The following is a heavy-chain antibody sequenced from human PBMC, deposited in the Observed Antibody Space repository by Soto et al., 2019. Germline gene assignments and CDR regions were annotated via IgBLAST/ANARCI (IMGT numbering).Heavy chain of an antibody. CDR3: ARGTAAGADYGMDV. V-gene: IGHV4-4*07. D-gene: IGHD6-13*01. CDR2: IYSSGRT. J-gene: IGHJ6*02. CDR1: GGSICRNY. Sequence: PSETLSLTCTVSGGSICRNYWSWIRQPAGKGLEWIGRIYSSGRTNYNPSLKSRVTMSVDTSKNQFSLKLSYVTAAGTAVYYCARGTAAGADYGMDVRGQGTTVTVSS.